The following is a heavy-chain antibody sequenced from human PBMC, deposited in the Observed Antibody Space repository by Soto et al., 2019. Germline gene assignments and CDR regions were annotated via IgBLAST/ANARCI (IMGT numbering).Heavy chain of an antibody. D-gene: IGHD3-10*01. Sequence: QVQLQESGPGLVKPSQTLSLTCTVSGGSISSGGYYWSWIRQHPGKGLEWIGYIYYSVSTYYNPSLKSRVTISVDTSKNQFSLKLSSVTAADTAVYYCARVGITMVRGVHDPYYFDYWGQGTLVTVSS. V-gene: IGHV4-31*03. CDR3: ARVGITMVRGVHDPYYFDY. CDR2: IYYSVST. CDR1: GGSISSGGYY. J-gene: IGHJ4*02.